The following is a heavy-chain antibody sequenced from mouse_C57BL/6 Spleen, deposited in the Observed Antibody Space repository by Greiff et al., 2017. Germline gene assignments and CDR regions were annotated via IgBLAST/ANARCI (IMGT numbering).Heavy chain of an antibody. D-gene: IGHD2-4*01. CDR3: ARGDYDCDAWFAY. Sequence: QVQLQQSGPELVKPGASVKISCKASGYAFSSSWMNWVKQRPGNGLEWIGRIYPGDGDTNYNGKFKGKATLTADKSSSTASMLLSSLTSEDSAVYFCARGDYDCDAWFAYWGQGTPVTVSA. J-gene: IGHJ3*01. V-gene: IGHV1-82*01. CDR1: GYAFSSSW. CDR2: IYPGDGDT.